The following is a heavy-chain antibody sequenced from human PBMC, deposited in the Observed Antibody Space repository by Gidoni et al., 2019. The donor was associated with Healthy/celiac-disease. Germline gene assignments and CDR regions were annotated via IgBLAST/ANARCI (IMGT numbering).Heavy chain of an antibody. CDR3: ARGRLAYYDFWSGYKPSYYYCGMDV. D-gene: IGHD3-3*01. Sequence: QAQLQQWGAGLLKPSETLSLTCAVYGWSFSGYYCSWIRQPPGKGLEWIGEINHSGSTNYNPSLKGRVTIAVDTSKNQFSLKLSSVTAADTAVYYCARGRLAYYDFWSGYKPSYYYCGMDVWGQGTTVTVSS. CDR1: GWSFSGYY. CDR2: INHSGST. V-gene: IGHV4-34*01. J-gene: IGHJ6*02.